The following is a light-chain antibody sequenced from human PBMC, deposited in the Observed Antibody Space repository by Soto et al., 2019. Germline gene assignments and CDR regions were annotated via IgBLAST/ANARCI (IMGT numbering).Light chain of an antibody. Sequence: IVFTQSPCTLSLSPGERATLSCRASQLVVTSYLHWYQHKPGQAPRLLISGALTRATGIPDRFSGSVSGTDFTLTISRLEPEDFAVYYCQLYGVSSPRITFGQGTRLEIK. CDR2: GAL. J-gene: IGKJ5*01. CDR3: QLYGVSSPRIT. V-gene: IGKV3-20*01. CDR1: QLVVTSY.